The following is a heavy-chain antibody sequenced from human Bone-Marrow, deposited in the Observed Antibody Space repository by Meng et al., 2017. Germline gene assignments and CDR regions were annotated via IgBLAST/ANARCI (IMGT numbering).Heavy chain of an antibody. V-gene: IGHV2-70*01. D-gene: IGHD1-26*01. J-gene: IGHJ4*02. Sequence: SGPTLVKPTQTLTLTCTFSGFSLSTSGMCVSWIRQPTGKALEWLALIDWDDDKYYSTSLNTRITISKDTSTHQMVLTMTNMYPVDTATYYCARNRELLGTYYFDYWGQGTLVTVSS. CDR1: GFSLSTSGMC. CDR3: ARNRELLGTYYFDY. CDR2: IDWDDDK.